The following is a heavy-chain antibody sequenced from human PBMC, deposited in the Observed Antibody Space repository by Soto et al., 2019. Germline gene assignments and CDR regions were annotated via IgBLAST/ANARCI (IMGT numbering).Heavy chain of an antibody. J-gene: IGHJ6*02. CDR2: IIPIFGTA. CDR3: ARGAIVVVITPYYYYGMDV. V-gene: IGHV1-69*12. Sequence: QVQLVQSGAEVKKPGSSVKVSCKASGGTFSSYAISWVRQAPGQGLEWMGGIIPIFGTANYAQKFQGRVTITADESTSTAYMELSSLRSEDTAVYYCARGAIVVVITPYYYYGMDVWGQGTTVTVSS. D-gene: IGHD3-22*01. CDR1: GGTFSSYA.